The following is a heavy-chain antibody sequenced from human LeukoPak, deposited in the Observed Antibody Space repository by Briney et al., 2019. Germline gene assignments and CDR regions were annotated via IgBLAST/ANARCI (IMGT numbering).Heavy chain of an antibody. J-gene: IGHJ4*02. CDR1: GFTFTNYG. Sequence: PGRSLRLSCAASGFTFTNYGMHWVRQAPGKGLEWLALIWYDGSKSYCADSVKGRFTISRDNSKDTLYLQMDSLRAEDTAVYYCAKEVSQSGGYGYFDYWGQGTLVTVSS. D-gene: IGHD6-25*01. CDR3: AKEVSQSGGYGYFDY. V-gene: IGHV3-33*06. CDR2: IWYDGSKS.